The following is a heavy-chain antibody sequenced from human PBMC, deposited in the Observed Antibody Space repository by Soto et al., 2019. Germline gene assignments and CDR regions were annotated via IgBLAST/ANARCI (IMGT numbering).Heavy chain of an antibody. CDR3: ARVSKYSGGWYVLYYLDG. D-gene: IGHD6-19*01. Sequence: GGSLRLSCAASGFTFSDHYMAWIRQAPGKGLEWVSYISTSFITISYAGYVEGRFTISRDNAKNSLYLQMNSLRAEDTAVYYCARVSKYSGGWYVLYYLDGWGQGTLVTVSS. J-gene: IGHJ4*02. CDR1: GFTFSDHY. V-gene: IGHV3-11*01. CDR2: ISTSFITI.